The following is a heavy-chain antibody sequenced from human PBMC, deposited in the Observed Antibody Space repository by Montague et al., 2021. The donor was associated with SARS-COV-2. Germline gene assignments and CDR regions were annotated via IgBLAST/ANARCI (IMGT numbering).Heavy chain of an antibody. J-gene: IGHJ6*03. CDR3: ARVGGSYYDFWSGYWYMDV. V-gene: IGHV3-7*01. CDR1: GFTFSSYW. CDR2: IKQDGSEK. D-gene: IGHD3-3*01. Sequence: SLRLSCAASGFTFSSYWMSWVRQAPGKGLEWVANIKQDGSEKYYVDSVKGRFPISRDNAKNSLYLQMNSLRAEDTAVYYCARVGGSYYDFWSGYWYMDVWGKGTTVTVSS.